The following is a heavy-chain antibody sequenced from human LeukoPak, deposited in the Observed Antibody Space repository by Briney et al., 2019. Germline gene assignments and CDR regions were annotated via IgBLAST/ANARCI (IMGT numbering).Heavy chain of an antibody. V-gene: IGHV4-59*03. J-gene: IGHJ6*02. CDR2: IHYSGST. D-gene: IGHD3-16*01. CDR3: AKFGLYYNMDV. CDR1: GGSISGFY. Sequence: SETLSLTCAVFGGSISGFYWTWIRQPPGKGLEFIGQIHYSGSTDYNPSLKSRITMSVDTSKNQFFLSLNSVTAADTAVYYCAKFGLYYNMDVWGQGTTVTVSS.